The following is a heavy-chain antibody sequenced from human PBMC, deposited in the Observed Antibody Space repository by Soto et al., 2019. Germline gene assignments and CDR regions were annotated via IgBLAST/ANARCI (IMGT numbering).Heavy chain of an antibody. CDR2: IYYSGST. D-gene: IGHD3-22*01. CDR3: ARAGLLRRIVAY. Sequence: LSLTCTVSGGSISSGGYYWSWIRQHPGKGLEWIGYIYYSGSTYYNQSLKSRVTISVDTSKNQFSLKLSSVTAADTAVYYCARAGLLRRIVAYWGQGTLVTVSS. J-gene: IGHJ4*02. CDR1: GGSISSGGYY. V-gene: IGHV4-31*03.